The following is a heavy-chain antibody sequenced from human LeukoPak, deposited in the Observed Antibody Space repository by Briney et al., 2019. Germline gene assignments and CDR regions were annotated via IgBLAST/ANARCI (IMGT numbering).Heavy chain of an antibody. J-gene: IGHJ4*02. CDR1: GFTFSSFA. D-gene: IGHD4-17*01. CDR3: AKARSSTVTTSFDY. V-gene: IGHV3-23*01. Sequence: PGGSLRLSCTASGFTFSSFAMTWVWQAPGEGLEWVATISGSGGSTYYADSVKGRFTISRDNSKNTLYLQMNSLRAEDTAVYYCAKARSSTVTTSFDYWGQGTLVTVSS. CDR2: ISGSGGST.